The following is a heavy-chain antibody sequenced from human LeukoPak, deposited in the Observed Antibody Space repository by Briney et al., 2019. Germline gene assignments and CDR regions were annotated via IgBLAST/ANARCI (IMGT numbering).Heavy chain of an antibody. CDR2: MRYDGSNK. V-gene: IGHV3-30*02. CDR1: GFTFSSYG. D-gene: IGHD1-26*01. Sequence: PGGSLRLSCAASGFTFSSYGMHWVRQAPGKGLEWVAFMRYDGSNKYYADSVKGRFTISRDNSKNTLYLQMNSLRAEDTAVYYCAKMEWERLHYYYMDVWGKGTTVTISS. J-gene: IGHJ6*03. CDR3: AKMEWERLHYYYMDV.